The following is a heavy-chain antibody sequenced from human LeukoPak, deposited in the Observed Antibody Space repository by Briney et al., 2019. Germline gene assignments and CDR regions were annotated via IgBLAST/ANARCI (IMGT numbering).Heavy chain of an antibody. Sequence: KPSETLSLTCAVYGGSFSGYYWSWIRQPPGKGLEWIGEINHSGSTNYNPSLKSRVTISVDTSKSQFSLKLSSVTAADTAVYYCARVSKEFSGYDFNGGYYFDYWGQGTLVTVSS. D-gene: IGHD5-12*01. CDR1: GGSFSGYY. V-gene: IGHV4-34*01. J-gene: IGHJ4*02. CDR2: INHSGST. CDR3: ARVSKEFSGYDFNGGYYFDY.